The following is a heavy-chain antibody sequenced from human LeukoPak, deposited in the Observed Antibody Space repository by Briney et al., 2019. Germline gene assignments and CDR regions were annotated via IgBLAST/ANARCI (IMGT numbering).Heavy chain of an antibody. J-gene: IGHJ6*02. CDR2: ISSSSSYI. V-gene: IGHV3-21*01. CDR1: GLTFSSYS. D-gene: IGHD2-15*01. Sequence: GGSLRLSCAASGLTFSSYSMNWVRQAPGKGLEWVSSISSSSSYIYYADSVKGRFTISRDNAKNSLYLQMNSLRAEDTAVYYCARDASPPGVAATLGYYYGMDVWGQGTTVTVSS. CDR3: ARDASPPGVAATLGYYYGMDV.